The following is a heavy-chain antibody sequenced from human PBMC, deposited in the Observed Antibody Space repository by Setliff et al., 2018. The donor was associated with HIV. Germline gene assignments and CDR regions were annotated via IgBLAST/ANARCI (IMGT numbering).Heavy chain of an antibody. V-gene: IGHV4-39*07. J-gene: IGHJ5*01. CDR1: GAFTTSSLYS. Sequence: SETLSLTCSVSGAFTTSSLYSWGWFRQSPGKGLEWIGTIFYSGTTTYNPSLKSRITISVDTSKKEFSLNLSSLTAADTAVFYCARGRYSYGPGWFDSWAQGAVGTVSS. CDR3: ARGRYSYGPGWFDS. D-gene: IGHD5-18*01. CDR2: IFYSGTT.